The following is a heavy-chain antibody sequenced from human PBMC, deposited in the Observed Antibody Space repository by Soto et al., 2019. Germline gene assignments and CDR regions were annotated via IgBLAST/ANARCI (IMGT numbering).Heavy chain of an antibody. CDR3: AKDQNYEFWSGYLWYFDY. CDR2: ISYDGSNK. V-gene: IGHV3-30*18. D-gene: IGHD3-3*01. Sequence: PGGSLRLSCAASGFTFSSYGMHWVRQAPGKGLEWVAVISYDGSNKYYADSVKGRFTISRDNSKNTLYLQMNSLRAEDTAVYYCAKDQNYEFWSGYLWYFDYWGQGTLVTVSS. J-gene: IGHJ4*02. CDR1: GFTFSSYG.